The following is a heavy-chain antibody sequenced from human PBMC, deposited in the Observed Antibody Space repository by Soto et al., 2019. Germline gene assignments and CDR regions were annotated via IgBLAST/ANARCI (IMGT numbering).Heavy chain of an antibody. Sequence: QVQLQESGPGLVKPSGTLSLTCAVSGGSISTSNWWSWVRQPPGKGLEWIGEIYQSGSTTYNTSLKSRVTISVDKSNNQFSLKLSSVTAADTALYYCARLSFGVSTRWFDPWGQGTLVTVSS. CDR3: ARLSFGVSTRWFDP. D-gene: IGHD3-3*01. V-gene: IGHV4-4*02. CDR2: IYQSGST. J-gene: IGHJ5*02. CDR1: GGSISTSNW.